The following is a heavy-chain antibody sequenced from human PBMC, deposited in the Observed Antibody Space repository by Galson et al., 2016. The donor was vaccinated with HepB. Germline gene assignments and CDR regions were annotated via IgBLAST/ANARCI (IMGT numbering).Heavy chain of an antibody. Sequence: SVKVSCKASGYSFTSFYLHWLRQAPGQGLEWMGIMNPSGGGAVYAQKFQGRVTMTRDTSTSTMYMELTSLRSEDTAVYYCARDITGTLYFDYWGQGTLVTVSS. J-gene: IGHJ4*02. CDR1: GYSFTSFY. V-gene: IGHV1-46*01. CDR3: ARDITGTLYFDY. CDR2: MNPSGGGA. D-gene: IGHD1-7*01.